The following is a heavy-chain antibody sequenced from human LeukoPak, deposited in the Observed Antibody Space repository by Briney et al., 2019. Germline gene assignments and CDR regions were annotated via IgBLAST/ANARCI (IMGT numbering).Heavy chain of an antibody. D-gene: IGHD4-23*01. CDR1: GFTFSDYY. CDR3: ARELGGYGGLYDAFDI. Sequence: GGSLTLSCAASGFTFSDYYMSWIRQAPGKELEWVSYISSSGSTIYYADSVKGRFTISRDNAKNSLYLQMNSLRAEDTAVYYCARELGGYGGLYDAFDIWGQGTMVTVSS. J-gene: IGHJ3*02. V-gene: IGHV3-11*01. CDR2: ISSSGSTI.